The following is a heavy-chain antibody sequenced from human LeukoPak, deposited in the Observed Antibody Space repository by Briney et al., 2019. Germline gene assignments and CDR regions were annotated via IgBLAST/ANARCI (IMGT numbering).Heavy chain of an antibody. D-gene: IGHD3-22*01. CDR3: ARRIYYDSSGPPGH. CDR2: ISSSGSTI. CDR1: GFTFSDYY. Sequence: RAGGSLRLSCAASGFTFSDYYMSWIRQAPGKGLEWVSYISSSGSTIYYADSVKGRFTISRDSAKNSLYLQMNSLRAEDTAVYYCARRIYYDSSGPPGHWGQGTLVTVSS. J-gene: IGHJ4*02. V-gene: IGHV3-11*04.